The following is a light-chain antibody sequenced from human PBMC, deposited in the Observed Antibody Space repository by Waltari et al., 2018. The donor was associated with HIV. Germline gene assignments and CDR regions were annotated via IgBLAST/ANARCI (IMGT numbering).Light chain of an antibody. CDR2: DAS. V-gene: IGKV3-11*01. Sequence: EIVLTQSPATLSLSPGERATLSCRASQSVSSYLAWYQQKPGQAPRLLIYDASNRATGIPARFSGSGSGTDFTLTISSLEPEDFAVYYCQQYYKWPLTFGQGTRLEIK. CDR3: QQYYKWPLT. J-gene: IGKJ5*01. CDR1: QSVSSY.